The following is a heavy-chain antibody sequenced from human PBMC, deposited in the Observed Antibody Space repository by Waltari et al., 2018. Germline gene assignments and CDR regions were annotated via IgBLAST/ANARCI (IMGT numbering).Heavy chain of an antibody. D-gene: IGHD3-10*01. J-gene: IGHJ3*02. Sequence: QVQLQESGPGLVRASGTLSLTCAASGGSISSTYWWTWVRQPPGKGLEWIGEIYHTVTTNYKPSLKRRVTISLDKSKNHFSLKLTSVTAADTAVYYCARGRGANINTIRGVLDIWGQGTMVTVSS. CDR1: GGSISSTYW. CDR2: IYHTVTT. CDR3: ARGRGANINTIRGVLDI. V-gene: IGHV4-4*02.